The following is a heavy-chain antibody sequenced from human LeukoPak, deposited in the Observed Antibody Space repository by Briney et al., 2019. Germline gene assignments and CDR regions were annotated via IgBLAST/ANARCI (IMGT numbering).Heavy chain of an antibody. V-gene: IGHV1-46*01. Sequence: GASVTVSCVASGYTFTSYYMHWVRQAPGKGLEWMGIINPSGCSTSYAQKFQGRVTLTRATSTSTVYMELSSMRSEDTAVYYCARDGYSYGQGRYYYYYSMDVWGEGTTVTVSS. CDR3: ARDGYSYGQGRYYYYYSMDV. J-gene: IGHJ6*03. D-gene: IGHD5-18*01. CDR1: GYTFTSYY. CDR2: INPSGCST.